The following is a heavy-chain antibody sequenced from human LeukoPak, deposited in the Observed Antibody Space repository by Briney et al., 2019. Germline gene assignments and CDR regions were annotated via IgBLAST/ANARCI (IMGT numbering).Heavy chain of an antibody. CDR1: GGSISSYY. D-gene: IGHD3-22*01. V-gene: IGHV4-59*12. CDR2: IYYSGST. J-gene: IGHJ6*03. CDR3: AQGSSGYRFYYYYYMDV. Sequence: SETLSLTCTVSGGSISSYYWSWIRQPPGKGLEWIGYIYYSGSTNYNPSLKSRVTISVDTSKNQFSLKLSSVTAADTAVYYCAQGSSGYRFYYYYYMDVWGKGTTVTVSS.